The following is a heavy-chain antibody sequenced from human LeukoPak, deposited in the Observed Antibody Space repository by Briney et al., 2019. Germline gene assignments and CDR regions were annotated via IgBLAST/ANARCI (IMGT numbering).Heavy chain of an antibody. J-gene: IGHJ4*02. Sequence: ASVRISCRASGYTFTGYYTHWVRRAPGQGLEWMGWINNKNGGTNYAQKFQGRVTMTRDSSSSIAYMELNGLRSDDTAVYYCARSSGKSRFDYWGQGTLVTVSS. V-gene: IGHV1-2*02. D-gene: IGHD6-25*01. CDR3: ARSSGKSRFDY. CDR1: GYTFTGYY. CDR2: INNKNGGT.